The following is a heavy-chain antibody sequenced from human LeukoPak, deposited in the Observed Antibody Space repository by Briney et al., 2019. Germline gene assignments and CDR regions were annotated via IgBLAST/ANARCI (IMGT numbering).Heavy chain of an antibody. CDR1: GGSISSYY. CDR3: ARERVRAVAGSRDFDY. D-gene: IGHD6-19*01. V-gene: IGHV4-38-2*02. Sequence: SETLSLTCTVSGGSISSYYWSWIRQPPGKGLEWIGSIYHSGSTYYNPSLKSRVTISVDTSKNQFSLKLSSVTAADTAVYYCARERVRAVAGSRDFDYWGQGTLVTVSS. J-gene: IGHJ4*02. CDR2: IYHSGST.